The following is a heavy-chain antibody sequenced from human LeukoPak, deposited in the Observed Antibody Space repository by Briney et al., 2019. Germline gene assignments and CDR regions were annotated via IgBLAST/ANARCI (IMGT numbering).Heavy chain of an antibody. CDR3: AKDWGGVTTPYYYYGMDV. D-gene: IGHD4-11*01. Sequence: GGSLRLSCAASGFTFSSYAMSWVRQAPGKGLEWVSAISGSGGSTYHADSVKGRFTISRDNSKNTLYLQMNSLRAEDTAVYYCAKDWGGVTTPYYYYGMDVWGQGTTVTVSS. V-gene: IGHV3-23*01. CDR1: GFTFSSYA. CDR2: ISGSGGST. J-gene: IGHJ6*02.